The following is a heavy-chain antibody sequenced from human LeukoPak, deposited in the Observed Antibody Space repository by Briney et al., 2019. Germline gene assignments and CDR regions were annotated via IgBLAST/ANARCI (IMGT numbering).Heavy chain of an antibody. CDR1: GFTFSSYA. CDR2: ISGSGGST. CDR3: ARDLGSSGSWA. Sequence: PGGSLRLSCAASGFTFSSYAMSWVRQAPGKGLEWVSAISGSGGSTYYADSVKGRFTISRDNAKNSLYLQMNSLRAEDTAVYYCARDLGSSGSWAWGQGTLVTVSS. J-gene: IGHJ5*02. D-gene: IGHD6-19*01. V-gene: IGHV3-23*01.